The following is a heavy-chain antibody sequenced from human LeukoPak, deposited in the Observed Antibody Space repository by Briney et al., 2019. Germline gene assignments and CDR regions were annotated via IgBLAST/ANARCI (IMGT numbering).Heavy chain of an antibody. J-gene: IGHJ5*02. CDR3: ARLYYYDSSGYYAYNWFDP. Sequence: GASLKISCKGSGYSFTSYWIGWVRQMPGKGLEWMGIIYPGDSDTRYSPSFQGQVTISADKSISTAYLQWSSLKASDTAMYYCARLYYYDSSGYYAYNWFDPWGQGTLVTVSS. CDR2: IYPGDSDT. D-gene: IGHD3-22*01. V-gene: IGHV5-51*01. CDR1: GYSFTSYW.